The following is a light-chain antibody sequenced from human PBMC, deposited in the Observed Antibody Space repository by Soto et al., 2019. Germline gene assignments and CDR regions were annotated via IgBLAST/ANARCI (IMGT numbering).Light chain of an antibody. Sequence: EIVMTQSPATLSVSPGERATLSCRASQSVSSNLAWYQQKPGQAPRLLIYGASIRATGIPARFSGSGSGIELTLTISRLQSEDFTVYCCQQYNNWPITFGQGTRLEMK. CDR1: QSVSSN. J-gene: IGKJ5*01. V-gene: IGKV3D-15*01. CDR2: GAS. CDR3: QQYNNWPIT.